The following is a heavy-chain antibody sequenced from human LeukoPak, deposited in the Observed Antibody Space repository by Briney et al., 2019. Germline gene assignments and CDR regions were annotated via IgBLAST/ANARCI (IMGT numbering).Heavy chain of an antibody. CDR3: ARDTIFWSGYHTNNWFDP. Sequence: PGGSLRLSCAASGFTFSDYYMSWIRQAPGKGLEWVSYISSSGSTIYYADSVKGRFTISRDNAKNSLYLQMNSLRAEDTAVYYCARDTIFWSGYHTNNWFDPWGQGTLVTVSS. J-gene: IGHJ5*02. V-gene: IGHV3-11*04. CDR2: ISSSGSTI. CDR1: GFTFSDYY. D-gene: IGHD3-3*01.